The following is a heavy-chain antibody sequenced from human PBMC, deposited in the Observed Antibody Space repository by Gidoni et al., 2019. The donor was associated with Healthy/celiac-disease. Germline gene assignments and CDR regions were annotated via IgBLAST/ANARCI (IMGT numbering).Heavy chain of an antibody. V-gene: IGHV4-34*01. CDR3: ARGLPARAYCSSTSCSIPHY. CDR1: GGSFSGYY. D-gene: IGHD2-2*01. J-gene: IGHJ4*02. CDR2: INHSGST. Sequence: QVQLQQWGAGLLKPSETLSLTCAVYGGSFSGYYWGWIRHPPGKGLEWIGEINHSGSTNYNPSLKSRVTISVDTSKNQFSLKLSSVTAADTAVYYCARGLPARAYCSSTSCSIPHYWGQGTLVTVSS.